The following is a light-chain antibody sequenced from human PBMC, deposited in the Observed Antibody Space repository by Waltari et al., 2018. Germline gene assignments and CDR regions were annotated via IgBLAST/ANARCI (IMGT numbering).Light chain of an antibody. Sequence: EIVLTQSPGTLSVSPGERATLSCRASQSVGKYLAWYQQKPGQAPRLLIYETYRRATGTPDRFSGSGSGTDFSLTISRLEPEDFAVYYCQKYESLPATFGQGTTVEIK. CDR1: QSVGKY. CDR2: ETY. CDR3: QKYESLPAT. V-gene: IGKV3-20*01. J-gene: IGKJ1*01.